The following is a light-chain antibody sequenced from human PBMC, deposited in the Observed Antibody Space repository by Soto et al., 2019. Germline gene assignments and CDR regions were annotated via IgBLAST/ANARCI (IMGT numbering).Light chain of an antibody. Sequence: IVLTQSPGTLSLSPGESATLCCRSSQTVSRSALAWYQQKPGQAPRLLIYGASNRATGIPDRFSGSGSGTDFTLTISRLEPEDFEVYYCQQYGNSPFTFGGGTKVDIK. CDR3: QQYGNSPFT. V-gene: IGKV3-20*01. CDR1: QTVSRSA. J-gene: IGKJ4*01. CDR2: GAS.